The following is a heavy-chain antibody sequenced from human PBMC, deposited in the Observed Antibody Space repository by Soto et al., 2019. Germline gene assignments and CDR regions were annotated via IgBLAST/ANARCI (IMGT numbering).Heavy chain of an antibody. CDR1: GYSFTSHR. Sequence: EVQLVQSGAEVKKPGESLNISCKGSGYSFTSHRIGWVRQMPGQGLEWMGIIYPGDSDTRYSTSLKGQATISADKSISTAYLQWSSLKASETAMYYCARRGRGIGGYYYGMDVWGQGTTVTVSS. CDR3: ARRGRGIGGYYYGMDV. CDR2: IYPGDSDT. D-gene: IGHD3-16*01. J-gene: IGHJ6*02. V-gene: IGHV5-51*03.